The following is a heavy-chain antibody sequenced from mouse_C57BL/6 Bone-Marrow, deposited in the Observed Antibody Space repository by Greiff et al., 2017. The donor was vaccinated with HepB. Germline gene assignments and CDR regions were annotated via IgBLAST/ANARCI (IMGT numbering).Heavy chain of an antibody. CDR1: GYSFTDYN. CDR2: INPNYGTT. V-gene: IGHV1-39*01. CDR3: ASSIYYGNPFAY. D-gene: IGHD2-1*01. J-gene: IGHJ3*01. Sequence: LVKPGASVKISCKASGYSFTDYNMNWVKQSNGKSLEWIGVINPNYGTTSYNQKFKGKATLTVDQSSSTAYMQLNSLTSEDSAVYYCASSIYYGNPFAYWGQGTLVTVSA.